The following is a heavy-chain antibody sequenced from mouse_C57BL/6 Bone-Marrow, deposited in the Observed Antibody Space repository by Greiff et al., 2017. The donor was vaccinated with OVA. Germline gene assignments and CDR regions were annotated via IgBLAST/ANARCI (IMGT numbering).Heavy chain of an antibody. J-gene: IGHJ2*01. D-gene: IGHD1-1*01. CDR1: GFTFNTYA. V-gene: IGHV10-3*01. CDR2: IRSKSSNYAT. Sequence: EVQLKESGGGLVQPKGSLKLSCAASGFTFNTYAMHWVRQAPGKGLEWVARIRSKSSNYATYYADSVKDRFTISRDNSQSMLYLQMNNLNTEDTAMYYCVREDYYDSSYPFDYWGQGTTLTVSS. CDR3: VREDYYDSSYPFDY.